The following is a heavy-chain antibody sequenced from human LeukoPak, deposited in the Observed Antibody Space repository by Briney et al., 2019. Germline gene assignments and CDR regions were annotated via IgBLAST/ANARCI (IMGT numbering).Heavy chain of an antibody. CDR3: ARPTGGYYYYYGMDV. CDR1: GYTFTGYY. J-gene: IGHJ6*02. Sequence: APVKVSCKASGYTFTGYYMHWVRQAPGQGLEWMGWINPNSGGTNYAQKFQGRVTMTRDTSISTAYMELSRLRSDDTAVHYCARPTGGYYYYYGMDVWGQGTTVIVSS. V-gene: IGHV1-2*02. CDR2: INPNSGGT.